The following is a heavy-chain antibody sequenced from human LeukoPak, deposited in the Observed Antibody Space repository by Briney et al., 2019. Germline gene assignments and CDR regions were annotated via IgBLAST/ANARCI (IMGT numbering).Heavy chain of an antibody. V-gene: IGHV3-21*01. J-gene: IGHJ4*02. CDR2: ISSSSSYI. D-gene: IGHD4-17*01. CDR1: GFTFSSYS. CDR3: ATVGRTTVTTPFDY. Sequence: PWGSLRLSCAASGFTFSSYSMNWVRQAPGKGLEWVSSISSSSSYIYYADSVKGRFTISRDNAKNSLYLQMNSLRAEDTAVYYCATVGRTTVTTPFDYWGQGTLVTVSS.